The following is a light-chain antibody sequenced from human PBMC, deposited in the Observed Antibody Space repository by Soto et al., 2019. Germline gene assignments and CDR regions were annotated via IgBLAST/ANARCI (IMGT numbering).Light chain of an antibody. V-gene: IGKV1-39*01. CDR1: QTINKY. J-gene: IGKJ1*01. Sequence: DIQMTQSPVSLSASVGDRVTISCRASQTINKYLNWYQQRTGNAPKILIYEGSTLQSGVPSRFSGTESGRDFTLTISSLQPEDRATYYCQQSYSTPRTFGQGTTVEIK. CDR3: QQSYSTPRT. CDR2: EGS.